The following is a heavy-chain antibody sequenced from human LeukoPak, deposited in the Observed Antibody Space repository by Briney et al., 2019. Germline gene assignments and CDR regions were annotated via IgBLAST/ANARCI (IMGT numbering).Heavy chain of an antibody. D-gene: IGHD2-15*01. V-gene: IGHV4-61*02. Sequence: SETLSLTCTVSGGSISSGTYYWSWIRQPAGKGLEWIGRIYTSGSTNYNPSLKSRITISVDTSKNQFSLKLSSVTAADTAVYYCARNSCPSGSCYDNRGYFDFWGQGALVTVSS. CDR2: IYTSGST. CDR1: GGSISSGTYY. J-gene: IGHJ4*02. CDR3: ARNSCPSGSCYDNRGYFDF.